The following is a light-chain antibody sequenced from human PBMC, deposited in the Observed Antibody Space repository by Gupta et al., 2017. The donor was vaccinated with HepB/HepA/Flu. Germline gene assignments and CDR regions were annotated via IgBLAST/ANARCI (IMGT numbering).Light chain of an antibody. CDR3: RQSLKTPWT. Sequence: SIPSRGNRRGFNYLEWYMQKPGQSPQRLIYLVYNRAKGVPDRFSGSGSGTDFTLKISRVETEDVGVYYCRQSLKTPWTFGQGTKVEIK. CDR1: PSRGNRRGFNY. J-gene: IGKJ1*01. V-gene: IGKV2-28*01. CDR2: LVY.